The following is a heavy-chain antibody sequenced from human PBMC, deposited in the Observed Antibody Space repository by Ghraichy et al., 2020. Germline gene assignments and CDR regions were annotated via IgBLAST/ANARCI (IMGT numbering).Heavy chain of an antibody. D-gene: IGHD2-8*02. CDR1: GFTFSSYS. Sequence: ETLSLTCAASGFTFSSYSMNWVRQAPGKGLEWVSSISSSSSYIYYADSVKGRFTISRDNAKNSLYLQMNSLRAEDTAVYYCARERAVTGDAFDIWGQGTMVTVSS. V-gene: IGHV3-21*01. CDR2: ISSSSSYI. CDR3: ARERAVTGDAFDI. J-gene: IGHJ3*02.